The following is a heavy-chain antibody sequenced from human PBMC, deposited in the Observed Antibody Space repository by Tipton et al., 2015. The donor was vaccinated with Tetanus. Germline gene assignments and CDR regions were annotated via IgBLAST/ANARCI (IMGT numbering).Heavy chain of an antibody. J-gene: IGHJ5*01. V-gene: IGHV3-43*01. CDR2: VTWDGGST. CDR3: VRETNGFDS. CDR1: GFAFEDHT. D-gene: IGHD1-26*01. Sequence: SLRLSCVASGFAFEDHTMHWVRQAPGKGLEWVAVVTWDGGSTFYADSVQGRFTISRDNSKNFLFLQMSSLRTEDTALYYCVRETNGFDSWGQGTPVTVSS.